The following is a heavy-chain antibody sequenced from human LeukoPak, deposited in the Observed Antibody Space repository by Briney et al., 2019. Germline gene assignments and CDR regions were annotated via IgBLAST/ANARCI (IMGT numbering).Heavy chain of an antibody. CDR2: IRYDGSNK. Sequence: GGSLRLSCAASGFTFSSYGMHWVRQAPGKGLEWVAFIRYDGSNKYYADSVKGRFTISRDNSKNTLYLQMNSLRAEDTAVYYCAKDLGVMVRGVMDYWGQGTLVTVSS. CDR1: GFTFSSYG. J-gene: IGHJ4*02. D-gene: IGHD3-10*01. V-gene: IGHV3-30*02. CDR3: AKDLGVMVRGVMDY.